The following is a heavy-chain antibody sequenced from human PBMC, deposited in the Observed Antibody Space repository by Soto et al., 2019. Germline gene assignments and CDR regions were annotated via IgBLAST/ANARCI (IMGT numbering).Heavy chain of an antibody. V-gene: IGHV1-69*01. CDR2: IIPIFGTI. CDR1: VEFFSNYG. Sequence: QAQLVQSGAEVKEPGSSVEVSCKASVEFFSNYGISWVRQAPGQGLEWMGGIIPIFGTISYAEEFQGRVTITADESTNTVYMQLRSLRSADTAVYYCARVLPEGWVEPGVVRGYLDTWGRGTLVTVSA. J-gene: IGHJ4*02. CDR3: ARVLPEGWVEPGVVRGYLDT. D-gene: IGHD3-10*01.